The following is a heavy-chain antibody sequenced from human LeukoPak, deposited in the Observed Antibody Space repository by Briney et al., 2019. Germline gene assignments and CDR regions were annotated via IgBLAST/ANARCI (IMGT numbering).Heavy chain of an antibody. V-gene: IGHV5-51*01. CDR3: ARHSPYSGSDYVFCDY. CDR1: GYSFTSYW. CDR2: IYPGDSDT. D-gene: IGHD5-12*01. J-gene: IGHJ4*02. Sequence: GESLKISCKGSGYSFTSYWIGWVRQMPGKGLEWMGIIYPGDSDTRYSPSFQGQVTISADKSISTAYLQWSSLKASDTAMYYCARHSPYSGSDYVFCDYWGQGTMVTVSS.